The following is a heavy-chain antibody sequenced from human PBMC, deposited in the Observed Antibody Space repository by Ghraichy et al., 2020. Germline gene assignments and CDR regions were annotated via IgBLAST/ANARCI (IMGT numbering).Heavy chain of an antibody. D-gene: IGHD2-2*01. CDR2: IDPSDSYT. CDR3: ARQGYCSSTSCYYYYGMDV. V-gene: IGHV5-10-1*01. J-gene: IGHJ6*01. CDR1: GYSFTSYW. Sequence: GESLNISCKGSGYSFTSYWISWVRQMPGKGLEWMGRIDPSDSYTNYSPSFQGHVTISADKSISTAYLQWSSLKASDTAMYYCARQGYCSSTSCYYYYGMDVWGQGTTVTVS.